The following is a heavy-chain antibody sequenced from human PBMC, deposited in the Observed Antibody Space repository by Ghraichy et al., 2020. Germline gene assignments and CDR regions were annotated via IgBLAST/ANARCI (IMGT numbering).Heavy chain of an antibody. V-gene: IGHV3-30*04. CDR2: ISHDGSYG. CDR1: GFTFSGHA. J-gene: IGHJ3*02. CDR3: VGELGMRAFNI. Sequence: GGSLRLSCAASGFTFSGHAMHWVRQVPGKGLEWVAIISHDGSYGDSVDSVKGRFTISRDNSKNTLYLQMNSLRPEDTAVYYCVGELGMRAFNIWGQGTMVTVSS. D-gene: IGHD3-16*01.